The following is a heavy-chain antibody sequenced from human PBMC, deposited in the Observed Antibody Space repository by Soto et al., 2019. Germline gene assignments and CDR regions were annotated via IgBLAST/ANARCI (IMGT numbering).Heavy chain of an antibody. D-gene: IGHD2-8*01. J-gene: IGHJ1*01. CDR1: GYTLTNYA. CDR2: IDPGSGKS. V-gene: IGHV1-3*01. Sequence: QVQFVQSGAEVKKPRASVRISCKPSGYTLTNYAIHWVRQAAGQRLEWLAWIDPGSGKSTYSQKVQGRIILTRDNSESAFYIDLSSLTSEDTAVYFCKSELNGGSPCDYWGRGGLVTVSS. CDR3: KSELNGGSPCDY.